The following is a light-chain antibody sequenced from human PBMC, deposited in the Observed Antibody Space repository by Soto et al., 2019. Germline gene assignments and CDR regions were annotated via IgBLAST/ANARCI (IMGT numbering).Light chain of an antibody. CDR2: GAS. CDR3: QQSYSTHWT. CDR1: QGISIY. Sequence: DIQMTQSPSSLSASVGDRVAITCRASQGISIYLNWYQQKPGKAPKLLIYGASSLQSGVPSRFSGSGSGTDFTLTISSLQPEDFATYYCQQSYSTHWTFDQGTKVEIK. V-gene: IGKV1-39*01. J-gene: IGKJ1*01.